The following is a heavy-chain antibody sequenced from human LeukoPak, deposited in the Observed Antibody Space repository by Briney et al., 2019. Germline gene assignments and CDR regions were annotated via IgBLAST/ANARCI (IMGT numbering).Heavy chain of an antibody. CDR2: INHSGST. CDR1: GGSFSGYY. Sequence: PSETLSLTCAVYGGSFSGYYWSWIRQPPGKGLEWIGEINHSGSTNYNPSLKSRVTISVDTSKNQFSLKLSSVTAADTAVYYCARVSCSSTSCYTNDWFDPWGQGTLVTVSS. D-gene: IGHD2-2*02. J-gene: IGHJ5*02. CDR3: ARVSCSSTSCYTNDWFDP. V-gene: IGHV4-34*01.